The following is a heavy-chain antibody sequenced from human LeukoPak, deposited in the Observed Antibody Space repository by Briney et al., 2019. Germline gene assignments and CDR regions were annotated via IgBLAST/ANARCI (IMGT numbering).Heavy chain of an antibody. CDR2: ISGNGGST. D-gene: IGHD2-2*01. CDR1: GFTFSNYG. J-gene: IGHJ4*02. V-gene: IGHV3-64D*06. Sequence: GGSLRLSCSASGFTFSNYGMHWVRQAPGKGLEYVSPISGNGGSTHYADSVKGRFTISRDNSKNTLYLQMRSLRAEDTAVYYCVKEHCSSTSCFYFDYWGQGTLVTVSS. CDR3: VKEHCSSTSCFYFDY.